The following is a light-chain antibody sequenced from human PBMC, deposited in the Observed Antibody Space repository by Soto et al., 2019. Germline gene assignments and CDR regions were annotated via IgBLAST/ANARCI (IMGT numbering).Light chain of an antibody. CDR1: QGIRNV. Sequence: DIQMTQSPTSLSASVGDRVTITCRASQGIRNVVAWYQQKPGKAPKLLIYAASTLQSGVPSRFSGSGSGTDFTLIINSLQPEDAATYSCQKYSSVPVFGPGTKVEIK. CDR3: QKYSSVPV. V-gene: IGKV1-27*01. J-gene: IGKJ3*01. CDR2: AAS.